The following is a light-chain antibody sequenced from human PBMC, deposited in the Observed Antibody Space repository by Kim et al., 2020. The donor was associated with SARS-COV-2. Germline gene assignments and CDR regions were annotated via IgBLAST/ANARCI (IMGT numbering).Light chain of an antibody. CDR3: QQSYDTPI. Sequence: DSQMTQSPSSLSASVGDRVTITCRTSEDSNTYMNWYQQKPGKAPKLLIYAATTLQDGVPSRFSGNTSGTYFTLTINSLQPDDFATYYCQQSYDTPIFGQGTRLEIK. V-gene: IGKV1-39*01. J-gene: IGKJ5*01. CDR1: EDSNTY. CDR2: AAT.